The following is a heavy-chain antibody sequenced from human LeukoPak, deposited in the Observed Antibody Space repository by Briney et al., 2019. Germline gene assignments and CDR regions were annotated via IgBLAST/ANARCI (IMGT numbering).Heavy chain of an antibody. CDR2: IYHSGGT. Sequence: SETLSLTCTVSGYSISSGYYWGWIRQPPGKGLERIGSIYHSGGTYYNPSLKSRVTISVDTSKNQFSLKLSSVTAADTAVYYCARGGYRIDPWGQGTLVTVSS. CDR1: GYSISSGYY. D-gene: IGHD1-14*01. CDR3: ARGGYRIDP. V-gene: IGHV4-38-2*02. J-gene: IGHJ5*02.